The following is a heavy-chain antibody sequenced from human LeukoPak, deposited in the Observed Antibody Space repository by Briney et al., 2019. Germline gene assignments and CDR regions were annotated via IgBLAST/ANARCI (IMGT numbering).Heavy chain of an antibody. Sequence: GSLRLSCAASGFTFSSFSIRLGRQAPGKGLEWVSAISGSGGSTYYADSVKGRFTISRDNSKNTLYLQMNSLRAEDTAVYYCAKDLDSSGYYIYWGQGTLVTVSS. D-gene: IGHD3-22*01. CDR3: AKDLDSSGYYIY. V-gene: IGHV3-23*01. CDR1: GFTFSSFS. CDR2: ISGSGGST. J-gene: IGHJ4*02.